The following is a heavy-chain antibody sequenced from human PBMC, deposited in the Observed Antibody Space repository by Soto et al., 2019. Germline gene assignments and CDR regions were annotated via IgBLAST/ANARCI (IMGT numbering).Heavy chain of an antibody. Sequence: SXTLSLTCTVSGGPMSSSSYYWCWIRQPPGKGLEWTGSIYYSGSTYYNPSLKSRVTISVDTSKNQFSLKLSSVTAADTAVYYCARRFSNHGLYWFDPWGQGTLVTVSS. D-gene: IGHD4-4*01. CDR1: GGPMSSSSYY. V-gene: IGHV4-39*01. J-gene: IGHJ5*02. CDR2: IYYSGST. CDR3: ARRFSNHGLYWFDP.